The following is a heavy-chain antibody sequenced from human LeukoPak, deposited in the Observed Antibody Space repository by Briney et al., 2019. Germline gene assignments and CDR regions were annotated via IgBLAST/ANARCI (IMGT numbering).Heavy chain of an antibody. D-gene: IGHD4-17*01. J-gene: IGHJ4*02. CDR2: LSGGGGST. V-gene: IGHV3-23*01. CDR1: GFTFSSYA. CDR3: AKGHVRYGDFDY. Sequence: PGGSLRLSCAASGFTFSSYAMSWVRQAPGEGLGWVSALSGGGGSTYYADSVKGRFTISRDNSKHTLYLPMNGLRLEHTAVYYCAKGHVRYGDFDYWGQGTLVTVSS.